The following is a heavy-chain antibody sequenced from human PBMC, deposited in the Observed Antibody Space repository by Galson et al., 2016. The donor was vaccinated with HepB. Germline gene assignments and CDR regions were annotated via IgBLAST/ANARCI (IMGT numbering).Heavy chain of an antibody. V-gene: IGHV3-23*01. D-gene: IGHD2-21*01. CDR3: AKDHWGGFGPDAFHI. CDR1: GFTFSTYA. CDR2: ISGNAYAT. J-gene: IGHJ3*02. Sequence: SLRLSCAASGFTFSTYAMSWVRQAPGKGLEWVSAISGNAYATYYADSVKGCFTISRDNSNNMVWLQMNSLRAEDTAVYYCAKDHWGGFGPDAFHIWGQGTVVTVSS.